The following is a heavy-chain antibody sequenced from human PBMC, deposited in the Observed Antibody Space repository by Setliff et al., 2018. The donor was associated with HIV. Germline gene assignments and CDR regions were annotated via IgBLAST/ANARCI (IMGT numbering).Heavy chain of an antibody. V-gene: IGHV4-39*01. Sequence: SETLSLTCTVSGGSISSSSYYWGWVRQPPGKGLEWIGSIYYSGSTYYNPSLKSRVTISVDTSKNQFSLKLSSVTAADTAVYYCASPASGGSSGQYHYWGQGTLVTVSS. CDR2: IYYSGST. CDR3: ASPASGGSSGQYHY. J-gene: IGHJ4*02. D-gene: IGHD6-19*01. CDR1: GGSISSSSYY.